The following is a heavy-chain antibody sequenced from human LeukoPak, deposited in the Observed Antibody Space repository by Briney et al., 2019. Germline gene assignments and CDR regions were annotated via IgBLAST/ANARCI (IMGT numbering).Heavy chain of an antibody. D-gene: IGHD3-10*01. Sequence: SETLSLTCTVSGGSISSSDYYWGWIRQPTGKIVEWIGSIHYSGNTYYNPSLRTRVTISVDTSKNQFSLKLSSVTAADTAVYYCARVRTPYGYYGMDVWGQGTTVTVSS. J-gene: IGHJ6*02. CDR2: IHYSGNT. CDR1: GGSISSSDYY. CDR3: ARVRTPYGYYGMDV. V-gene: IGHV4-39*07.